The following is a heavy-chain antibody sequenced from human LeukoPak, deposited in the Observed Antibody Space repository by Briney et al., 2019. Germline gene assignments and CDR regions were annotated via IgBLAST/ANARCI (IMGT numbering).Heavy chain of an antibody. D-gene: IGHD5-18*01. CDR3: ARDLRALV. V-gene: IGHV4-4*07. Sequence: SETLSLTCTVAGEYISSYYWSWIRQSAENGLEWIGRVHISGTTHYNPSLQGRVTMSVDTSKNQFSLKLRSVTAADTAVYYCARDLRALVWGQGTLVTVSS. J-gene: IGHJ4*02. CDR1: GEYISSYY. CDR2: VHISGTT.